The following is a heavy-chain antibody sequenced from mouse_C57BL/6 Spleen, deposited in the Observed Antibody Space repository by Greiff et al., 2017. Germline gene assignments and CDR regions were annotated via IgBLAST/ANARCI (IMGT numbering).Heavy chain of an antibody. V-gene: IGHV1-61*01. D-gene: IGHD2-2*01. Sequence: VQLQQPGAELVRPGSSVKLSCKASGYTFTSYWMDWVKQRPGQGLEWIGNIYPSDSETHYNQKFKDKATLTVDKSSSTAYMQLSSLTSEDSAVYYCARDGYGSWFAYWGQGTLVTVSA. CDR3: ARDGYGSWFAY. CDR1: GYTFTSYW. J-gene: IGHJ3*01. CDR2: IYPSDSET.